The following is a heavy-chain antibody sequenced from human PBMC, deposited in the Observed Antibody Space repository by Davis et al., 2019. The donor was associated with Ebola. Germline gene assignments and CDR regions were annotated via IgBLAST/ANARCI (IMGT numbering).Heavy chain of an antibody. CDR3: ARGYEYNWFDP. CDR2: IYYSGST. D-gene: IGHD5-12*01. CDR1: GGSISSYY. V-gene: IGHV4-59*05. Sequence: SETLSLTCTVSGGSISSYYWSWIRQPPGKGLEWIGSIYYSGSTYYNPSLKSRVTISVDTSKNQFSLKLSSVTAADTAVYYCARGYEYNWFDPWGQGTLVTVSS. J-gene: IGHJ5*02.